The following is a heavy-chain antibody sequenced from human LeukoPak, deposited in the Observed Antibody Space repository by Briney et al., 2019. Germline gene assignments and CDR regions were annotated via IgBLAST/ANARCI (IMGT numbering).Heavy chain of an antibody. CDR3: ARNMGYYYDTSGAFDI. V-gene: IGHV4-28*05. CDR2: IYYSGSI. J-gene: IGHJ3*02. D-gene: IGHD3-22*01. Sequence: SETLSLTCAVSGYSISSSNWWGWIRQPPGTGVGWIGYIYYSGSIYYNPSLKSRVTMSIDTSKNQFSLKLSSVTAVDTAVYYCARNMGYYYDTSGAFDIWGQGTMVTVSS. CDR1: GYSISSSNW.